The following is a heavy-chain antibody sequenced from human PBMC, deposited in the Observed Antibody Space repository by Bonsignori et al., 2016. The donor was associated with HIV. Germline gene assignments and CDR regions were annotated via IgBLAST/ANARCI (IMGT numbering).Heavy chain of an antibody. CDR3: ARGSGFWSGYYIPAF. Sequence: WVRQAPGQGLEWMGWINPNSGGTNYAQNFQGRVTMTRDTSISTAYMELSRLRSDDTAVYYCARGSGFWSGYYIPAFWGQGTLVTVSS. V-gene: IGHV1-2*02. J-gene: IGHJ4*02. D-gene: IGHD3-3*01. CDR2: INPNSGGT.